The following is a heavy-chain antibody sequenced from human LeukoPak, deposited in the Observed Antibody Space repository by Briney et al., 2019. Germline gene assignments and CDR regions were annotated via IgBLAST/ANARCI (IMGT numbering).Heavy chain of an antibody. Sequence: GGSLRLSCAASGFTFSPYSMNCVRRAPGKGREGVSSISSSSGYIRHAATVKRRFTISRDNAKNSLYLQMNSLRDTDTAVYYCARGKVGYSYFDYWGQGTLVTVSS. D-gene: IGHD5-18*01. CDR1: GFTFSPYS. J-gene: IGHJ4*02. CDR2: ISSSSGYI. V-gene: IGHV3-21*01. CDR3: ARGKVGYSYFDY.